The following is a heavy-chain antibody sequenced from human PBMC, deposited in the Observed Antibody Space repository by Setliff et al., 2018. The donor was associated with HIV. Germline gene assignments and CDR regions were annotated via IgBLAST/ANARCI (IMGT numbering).Heavy chain of an antibody. Sequence: GGSLRLSCAASGFIFDDYAMHWVRQPPGKGLEWVSGISWNSGNIVYADSVKGRFTISRDNAKNSLYMQMNSLRSEDTAVYYCARLSSGWSGISHFDYWGQGTLVTVSS. V-gene: IGHV3-9*01. CDR3: ARLSSGWSGISHFDY. CDR2: ISWNSGNI. J-gene: IGHJ4*02. D-gene: IGHD6-19*01. CDR1: GFIFDDYA.